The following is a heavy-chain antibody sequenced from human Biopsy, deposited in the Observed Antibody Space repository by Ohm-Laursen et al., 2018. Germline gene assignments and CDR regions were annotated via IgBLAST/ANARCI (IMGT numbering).Heavy chain of an antibody. J-gene: IGHJ5*02. CDR3: ARDYDTSGYYYVS. Sequence: SDTLSLTCTVSGGSIISYYWTWIRQPPGKGLEWIGSIFYRGSTHYKPSLKSRVNISVDTSKNQFSLKLNSVTAADTAVYYCARDYDTSGYYYVSWGQGTLVTVSS. CDR1: GGSIISYY. V-gene: IGHV4-39*01. D-gene: IGHD3-22*01. CDR2: IFYRGST.